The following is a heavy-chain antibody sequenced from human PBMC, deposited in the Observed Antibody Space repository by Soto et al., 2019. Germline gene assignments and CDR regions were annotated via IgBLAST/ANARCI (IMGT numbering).Heavy chain of an antibody. D-gene: IGHD2-21*01. CDR2: SRNKANSYST. CDR3: ARRVVVAGQFSGLDV. Sequence: EVQLVESGGGLVQPGGSLRLSCAVSGFTLSDHYIDWVRQAPGKGLEWVGRSRNKANSYSTDYGASVKGRFNISRDDSKNSLYLQMNSLKTEDTDVYYCARRVVVAGQFSGLDVWGEGTTVTVSP. CDR1: GFTLSDHY. V-gene: IGHV3-72*01. J-gene: IGHJ6*04.